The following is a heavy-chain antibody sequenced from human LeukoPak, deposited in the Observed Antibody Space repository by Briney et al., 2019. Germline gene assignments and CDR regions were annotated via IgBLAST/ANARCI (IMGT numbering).Heavy chain of an antibody. CDR3: EKDISRLQLERLGDY. J-gene: IGHJ4*02. D-gene: IGHD1-1*01. Sequence: GRSLRLSCAASGFTFSSYGMHWVRQAPGKGLEWVAVISYDGSNKYYADSVKGRFTISRDNSKNTLYLQMNSLRAEDTAVYYCEKDISRLQLERLGDYWGQGTLVTVSS. CDR1: GFTFSSYG. V-gene: IGHV3-30*18. CDR2: ISYDGSNK.